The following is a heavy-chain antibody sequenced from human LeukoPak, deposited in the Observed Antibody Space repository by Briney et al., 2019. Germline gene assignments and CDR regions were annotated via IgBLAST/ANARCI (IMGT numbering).Heavy chain of an antibody. CDR1: GYTFTSYG. J-gene: IGHJ3*02. V-gene: IGHV1-2*02. CDR3: AXXXYYYDSSGKDAFDI. D-gene: IGHD3-22*01. CDR2: INPNSGGT. Sequence: ASVKVSCKASGYTFTSYGISWVRQAPGQGLEWMGWINPNSGGTNYAQKFQGRVTMTRNTSISTAYMELSRLRSDDTAVYYCAXXXYYYDSSGKDAFDIWGQGTMVTVSS.